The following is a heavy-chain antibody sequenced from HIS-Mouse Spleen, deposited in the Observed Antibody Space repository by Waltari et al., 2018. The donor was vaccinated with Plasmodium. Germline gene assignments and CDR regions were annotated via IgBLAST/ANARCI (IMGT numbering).Heavy chain of an antibody. CDR2: ISSGGST. V-gene: IGHV3-66*01. CDR3: ARGSAGDAFDI. Sequence: EVQLVESGGGLVQPGGSLRLSCAASGFTVSSNYMSWVRQAPGKGLELVSVISSGGSTYSADSVKGRFTISRDNSKNTLYLQMNSLRAEDTAVYYCARGSAGDAFDIWGQGTMVTVSS. D-gene: IGHD3-10*01. CDR1: GFTVSSNY. J-gene: IGHJ3*02.